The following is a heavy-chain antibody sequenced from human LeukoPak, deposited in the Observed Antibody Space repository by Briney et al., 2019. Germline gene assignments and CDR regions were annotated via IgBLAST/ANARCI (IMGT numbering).Heavy chain of an antibody. J-gene: IGHJ3*02. D-gene: IGHD3-10*01. CDR1: GYTFTSYD. CDR3: ARKWILWFGELYVEAFDI. Sequence: GASVKVSCKASGYTFTSYDINWVRQATGQGLEWMGWMNPNSGNTGYAQKFQGRVTMTRNTSISTAYMELSSLRSEDTAVYYCARKWILWFGELYVEAFDIWGQGTMVTVSS. V-gene: IGHV1-8*01. CDR2: MNPNSGNT.